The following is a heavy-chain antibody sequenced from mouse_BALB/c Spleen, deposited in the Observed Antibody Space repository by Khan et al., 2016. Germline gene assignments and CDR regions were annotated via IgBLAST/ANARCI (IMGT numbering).Heavy chain of an antibody. V-gene: IGHV3-2*02. CDR1: GYSITSDYA. CDR2: ITYSGST. J-gene: IGHJ4*01. D-gene: IGHD2-12*01. Sequence: EVQLLELGPGLVNPSQSLSLTCTVTGYSITSDYAWNWIRQFPGNKLEWMGYITYSGSTSYNPSLKSRISITRDTSKNQFFLQLNSVTTEDTATDYCARNYRYDRAMDYWGQGTSVTVSS. CDR3: ARNYRYDRAMDY.